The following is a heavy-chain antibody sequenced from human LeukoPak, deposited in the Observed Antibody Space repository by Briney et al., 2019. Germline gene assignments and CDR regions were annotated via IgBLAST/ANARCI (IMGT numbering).Heavy chain of an antibody. V-gene: IGHV3-11*01. Sequence: GGSLRLSCAASGFTFSDYYMSWIRQAPGEGLEWVSYISSSGSTIYYADSVKGRFTISRDNAKNSLYLQMNSLRAEDTAVYYCARDLGYYYYYGMDVWGQGTTVTVSS. J-gene: IGHJ6*02. CDR3: ARDLGYYYYYGMDV. CDR2: ISSSGSTI. CDR1: GFTFSDYY.